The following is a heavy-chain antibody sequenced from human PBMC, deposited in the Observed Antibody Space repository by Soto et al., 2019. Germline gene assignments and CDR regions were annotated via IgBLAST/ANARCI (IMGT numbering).Heavy chain of an antibody. D-gene: IGHD3-16*02. Sequence: QVQLVQSGGEVKEPGASVRVSCKTSGYTFSGHGISWVRQAPGQGLEWMGWVSGYNSKTSVAQSFQDRLTVTTDTSAATAYMELRSLTSDDTAVYYCARAAWSPRSNDGFDIWGHCTLVTVSS. CDR2: VSGYNSKT. CDR1: GYTFSGHG. V-gene: IGHV1-18*04. J-gene: IGHJ3*02. CDR3: ARAAWSPRSNDGFDI.